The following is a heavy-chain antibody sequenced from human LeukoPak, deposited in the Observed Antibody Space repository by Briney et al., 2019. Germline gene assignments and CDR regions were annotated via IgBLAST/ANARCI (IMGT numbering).Heavy chain of an antibody. D-gene: IGHD5-18*01. CDR1: GFPFSDYY. J-gene: IGHJ4*02. CDR3: ARDPDTAFDY. CDR2: ISSSGSTI. Sequence: GGPLRLSCAASGFPFSDYYMSWIRQAPGKGLEWVSYISSSGSTICYADSVKGRFTISRDNAKNSLYLQMNSLRAEDTAVYYCARDPDTAFDYWGQGTLVTVSS. V-gene: IGHV3-11*01.